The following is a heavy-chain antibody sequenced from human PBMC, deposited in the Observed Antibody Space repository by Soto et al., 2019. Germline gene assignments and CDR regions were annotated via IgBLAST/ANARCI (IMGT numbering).Heavy chain of an antibody. V-gene: IGHV3-48*02. D-gene: IGHD3-10*01. Sequence: GGSLRLSCAASGFTFSSYSMNWVRQAPGKGLEWVSYISSSSSTIYYADSVKGRFTISRDNAKNSLYLQMNSLRDEDTAVYYCARLLWFGESPYGMDVWGQGTTVTVSS. CDR2: ISSSSSTI. CDR3: ARLLWFGESPYGMDV. CDR1: GFTFSSYS. J-gene: IGHJ6*02.